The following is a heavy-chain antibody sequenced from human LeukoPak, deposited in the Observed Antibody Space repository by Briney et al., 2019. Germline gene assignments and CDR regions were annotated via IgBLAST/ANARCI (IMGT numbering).Heavy chain of an antibody. V-gene: IGHV4-39*07. J-gene: IGHJ4*02. CDR2: IYHSGST. CDR3: ARDGAGSGSYFDY. Sequence: SETLSLTCTVSGGSISSSSYYWGWIRQPPGKGLEWMGSIYHSGSTYYNPSLKSRVTISVDTSKNQFSLKVRSVTAADTAVYYCARDGAGSGSYFDYWGQGALVTVSS. D-gene: IGHD3-10*01. CDR1: GGSISSSSYY.